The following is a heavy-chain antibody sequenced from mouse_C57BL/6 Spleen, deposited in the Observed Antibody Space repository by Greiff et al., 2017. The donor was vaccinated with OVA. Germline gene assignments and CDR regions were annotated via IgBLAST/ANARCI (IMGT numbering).Heavy chain of an antibody. CDR1: GYAFSSSW. J-gene: IGHJ1*03. D-gene: IGHD2-13*01. CDR3: AREADGDGYFDV. V-gene: IGHV1-82*01. Sequence: QVQLQQSGPELVKPGASVKISCKASGYAFSSSWMNWVKQRPGKGLEWIGRIYPGDGATNYNGKFKGKATLTADKSSSTADMQLSSLTSEDSAVYFCAREADGDGYFDVWGTGTTVTVSS. CDR2: IYPGDGAT.